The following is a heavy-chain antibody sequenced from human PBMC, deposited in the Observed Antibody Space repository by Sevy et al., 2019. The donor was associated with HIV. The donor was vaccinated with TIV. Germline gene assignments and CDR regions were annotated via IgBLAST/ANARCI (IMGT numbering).Heavy chain of an antibody. D-gene: IGHD2-2*01. Sequence: GESLKISCAASGFTFSSYAMSWVRQAPGKGLEWVSAISGSGGSTYYADSVKGRFTISRDNSKNTLYLQMNSLRAEDTAVYYCAKGQYLYQPLNGDAFDIWGQGTMVTVSS. V-gene: IGHV3-23*01. CDR1: GFTFSSYA. CDR3: AKGQYLYQPLNGDAFDI. J-gene: IGHJ3*02. CDR2: ISGSGGST.